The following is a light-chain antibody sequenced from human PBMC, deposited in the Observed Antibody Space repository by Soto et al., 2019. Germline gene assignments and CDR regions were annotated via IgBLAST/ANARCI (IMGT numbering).Light chain of an antibody. J-gene: IGKJ1*01. Sequence: EIVLTQSPGTLSLSPGERATLSCRASRSVSSSYLAWYQQKPGQAPRLLIYGASSRATGIPDRFSGSGSGTDFTLTISRLEPEDFAVYYCNQYGSSPRTFGQGTKVEIK. CDR1: RSVSSSY. V-gene: IGKV3-20*01. CDR2: GAS. CDR3: NQYGSSPRT.